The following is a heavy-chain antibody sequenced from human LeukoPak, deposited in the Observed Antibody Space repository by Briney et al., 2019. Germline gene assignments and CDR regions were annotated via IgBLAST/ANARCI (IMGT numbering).Heavy chain of an antibody. CDR2: LHPSTTT. CDR3: ARHDDYPYNPPPHGFDV. CDR1: GGSISSSSKF. V-gene: IGHV4-39*01. Sequence: PSETLSLTCTVSGGSISSSSKFWDWIRQPPGKGLEGIGSLHPSTTTYYNPSLRSRVGISVDTSKNQFYLTLSSVTAADSAVYFCARHDDYPYNPPPHGFDVWGQGTMVTVSS. D-gene: IGHD1-14*01. J-gene: IGHJ3*01.